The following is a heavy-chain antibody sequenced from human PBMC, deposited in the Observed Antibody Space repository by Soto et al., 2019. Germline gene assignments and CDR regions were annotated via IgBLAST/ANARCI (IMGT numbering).Heavy chain of an antibody. CDR3: VRGTPTPGLDI. Sequence: HPGGSLRLSCVASGFRFSDYPLNWVRQAPGQGLEWVANINRAGTKTSYVDSVKGRFTTSRDNAKNSLYLQIGSLRVEDTAIYYCVRGTPTPGLDIWGHGTPVTVSS. V-gene: IGHV3-7*03. J-gene: IGHJ4*01. D-gene: IGHD1-1*01. CDR1: GFRFSDYP. CDR2: INRAGTKT.